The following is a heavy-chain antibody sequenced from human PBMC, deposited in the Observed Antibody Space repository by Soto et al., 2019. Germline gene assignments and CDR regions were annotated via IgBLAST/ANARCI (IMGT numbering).Heavy chain of an antibody. CDR1: GFTFSSYA. CDR3: AKEGVASRDSSGYPHSFLDV. J-gene: IGHJ6*02. V-gene: IGHV3-23*01. CDR2: ISGSGGST. Sequence: GGSLRLSCAASGFTFSSYAMSWVRQAPGKGLEWVSAISGSGGSTYYADSVKGRFTISRDNSKNTLYLQMNSLGAEDTAVYYCAKEGVASRDSSGYPHSFLDVWGQGTTVTVSS. D-gene: IGHD3-22*01.